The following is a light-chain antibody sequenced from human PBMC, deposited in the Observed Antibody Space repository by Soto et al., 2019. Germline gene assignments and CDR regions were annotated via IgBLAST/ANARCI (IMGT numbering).Light chain of an antibody. CDR2: DVS. CDR1: SGDIGDYKY. V-gene: IGLV2-14*01. Sequence: QSALTQPASVSGSPGQSITISCTGSSGDIGDYKYVSWYKQHPGKAPKLMIYDVSNRPSGVSNRFSASKSGNTASLTISGIQDEEEADYYFSSYTSTNFVIFGGGTKLTVL. CDR3: SSYTSTNFVI. J-gene: IGLJ2*01.